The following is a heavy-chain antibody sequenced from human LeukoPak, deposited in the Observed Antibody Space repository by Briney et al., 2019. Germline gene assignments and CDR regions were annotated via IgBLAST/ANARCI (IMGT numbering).Heavy chain of an antibody. V-gene: IGHV3-48*03. CDR1: GFTFSSYE. D-gene: IGHD3-10*01. CDR3: TRDLDGSGSYNWFDP. J-gene: IGHJ5*02. CDR2: ISSSGNTI. Sequence: GGSLRHSCTASGFTFSSYEMNWVRQAPGKGLEWVSYISSSGNTIYYADSVKGRFTISRDNAKHSLYLQMNSLRAEDTAVYYCTRDLDGSGSYNWFDPWGQGTLVTVSS.